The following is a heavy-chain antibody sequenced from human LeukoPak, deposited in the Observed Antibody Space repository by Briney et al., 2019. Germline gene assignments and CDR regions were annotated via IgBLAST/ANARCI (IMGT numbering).Heavy chain of an antibody. Sequence: GASVKVSCKASGYTFTGYYMHWVRQAPGQGLEWMGWINPNSGGTNYAQKFQGRVTMTRDTSISTSYMELSGLRSDDTAVYYCARELGPTRSYDYWGQGTLVTVSS. CDR2: INPNSGGT. V-gene: IGHV1-2*02. J-gene: IGHJ4*02. CDR1: GYTFTGYY. CDR3: ARELGPTRSYDY. D-gene: IGHD1-26*01.